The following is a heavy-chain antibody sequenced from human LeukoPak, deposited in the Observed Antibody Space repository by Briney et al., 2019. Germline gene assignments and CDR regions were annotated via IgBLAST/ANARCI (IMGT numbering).Heavy chain of an antibody. J-gene: IGHJ4*02. CDR1: GFTFSIYA. Sequence: GGSLRLSCAASGFTFSIYAMTWVRQAPGEGLEWVSALSASGGSTYYADSVKGRFTTSRDTSKNTLHLQMNSLRVDDTAVYYCARASLVGATIFDFWGQGTLVTVSS. D-gene: IGHD1-26*01. CDR2: LSASGGST. CDR3: ARASLVGATIFDF. V-gene: IGHV3-23*01.